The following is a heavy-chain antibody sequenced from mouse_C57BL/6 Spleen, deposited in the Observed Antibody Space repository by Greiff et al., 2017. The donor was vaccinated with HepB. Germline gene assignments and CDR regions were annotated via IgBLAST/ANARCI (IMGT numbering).Heavy chain of an antibody. CDR2: IYPRSGNT. CDR1: GYTFTSYG. CDR3: ASYYGSSHPWFAY. V-gene: IGHV1-81*01. J-gene: IGHJ3*01. D-gene: IGHD1-1*01. Sequence: VKLQESGAELARPGASVKLSCKASGYTFTSYGISWVKQRTGQGLEWIGEIYPRSGNTYYNEKFKGKATLTADKSSSTAYMELRSLTSEDSAVYFCASYYGSSHPWFAYWGQGTLVTVSA.